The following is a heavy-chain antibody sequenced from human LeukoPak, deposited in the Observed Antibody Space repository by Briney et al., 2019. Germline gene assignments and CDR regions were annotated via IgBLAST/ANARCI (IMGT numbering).Heavy chain of an antibody. Sequence: VASVKVSCTASGGTFSSYAISWVRQAPGQGLGWMGGIIPIFGTANYAQKFQGRVTITADESTSTAYMELSSLRSEDTAVYYCARDIVVVVAATGYYYYYGMDVWGQGTTVTVSS. V-gene: IGHV1-69*13. D-gene: IGHD2-15*01. CDR3: ARDIVVVVAATGYYYYYGMDV. CDR1: GGTFSSYA. J-gene: IGHJ6*02. CDR2: IIPIFGTA.